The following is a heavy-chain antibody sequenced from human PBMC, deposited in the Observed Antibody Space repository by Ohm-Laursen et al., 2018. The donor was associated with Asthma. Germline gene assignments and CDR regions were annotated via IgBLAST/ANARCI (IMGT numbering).Heavy chain of an antibody. Sequence: GSLRLSCAASGFTFSNYWMHWVRQAPGKGLVWVSRINSDGSGTTYADSVKSRFTISRDNAKNMLYLQMNSLRAEDTAVYYCARRIEPGRGGVRGMDVWGQGTTVTVSS. CDR1: GFTFSNYW. CDR3: ARRIEPGRGGVRGMDV. D-gene: IGHD2-2*01. V-gene: IGHV3-74*01. CDR2: INSDGSGT. J-gene: IGHJ6*02.